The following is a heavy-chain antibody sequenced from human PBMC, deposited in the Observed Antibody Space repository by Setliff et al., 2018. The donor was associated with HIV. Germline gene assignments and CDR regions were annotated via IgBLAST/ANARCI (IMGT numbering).Heavy chain of an antibody. D-gene: IGHD3-22*01. CDR3: ATTIGMIVEGMDV. CDR2: INSDGSKT. Sequence: PGGSLRLSCEASGFTFDHYWMHWVRQAPGKGLVWVSRINSDGSKTNYADSLKGRFTISRDNVKNTLYLEMDSLRAEDTAVYYCATTIGMIVEGMDVWGQGTTVTV. J-gene: IGHJ6*02. V-gene: IGHV3-74*01. CDR1: GFTFDHYW.